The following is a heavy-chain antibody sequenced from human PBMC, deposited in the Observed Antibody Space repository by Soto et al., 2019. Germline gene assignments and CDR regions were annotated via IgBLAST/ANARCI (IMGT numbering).Heavy chain of an antibody. D-gene: IGHD4-17*01. CDR3: ASLYGDPGGYYFDY. J-gene: IGHJ4*02. CDR1: GGSISSSNW. Sequence: SETLSLTCAVSGGSISSSNWWSWVRQPPGKGLEWIGEIYHSGSTNYNPSLKSRVTISVDSSKNQVSLKLSSVTAADTAVYYCASLYGDPGGYYFDYWGQGTLVTVSS. CDR2: IYHSGST. V-gene: IGHV4-4*02.